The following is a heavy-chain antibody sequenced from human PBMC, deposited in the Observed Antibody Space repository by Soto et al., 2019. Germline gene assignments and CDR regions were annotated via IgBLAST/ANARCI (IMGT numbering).Heavy chain of an antibody. CDR3: TRHGPDYDFWSGYYFDY. J-gene: IGHJ4*02. CDR1: GFTFSGSA. CDR2: IRSKANSYAT. D-gene: IGHD3-3*01. V-gene: IGHV3-73*01. Sequence: EVQLVESGGGLVQPGGSLKLSCAASGFTFSGSAMHWVRQASGKGLEWVGRIRSKANSYATAYAASVKGRFTISRDDSKNTAYRQMNSLKTEDTAVYYCTRHGPDYDFWSGYYFDYWGQGTLVTVSS.